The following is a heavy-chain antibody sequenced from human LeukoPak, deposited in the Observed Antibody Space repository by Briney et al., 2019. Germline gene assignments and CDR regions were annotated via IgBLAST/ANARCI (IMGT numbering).Heavy chain of an antibody. D-gene: IGHD5-24*01. J-gene: IGHJ4*02. Sequence: SVKVSCKASGGTFSSYAISWVRQAPGQGLEWMGRIIPILGIANYAQKFQDRVTITADKSTSTAYMELSSLRSEDTAVYYCAREEMATILRGRGYFDYWGQGTLVTVSS. CDR3: AREEMATILRGRGYFDY. CDR2: IIPILGIA. CDR1: GGTFSSYA. V-gene: IGHV1-69*04.